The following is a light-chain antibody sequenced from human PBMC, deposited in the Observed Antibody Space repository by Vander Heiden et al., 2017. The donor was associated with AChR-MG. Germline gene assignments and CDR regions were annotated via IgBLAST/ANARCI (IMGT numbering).Light chain of an antibody. CDR1: SSAIGGYNY. V-gene: IGLV2-14*01. CDR2: DVS. Sequence: QSALTQPASVSASPGQSITISCTGSSSAIGGYNYVSWYQQHPGKAPKLMIYDVSKRPSGVSSRFSGSRSGNTASLTISGLQAEDEADYYCSSYTSTSTSYAFGTGTKVTGL. J-gene: IGLJ1*01. CDR3: SSYTSTSTSYA.